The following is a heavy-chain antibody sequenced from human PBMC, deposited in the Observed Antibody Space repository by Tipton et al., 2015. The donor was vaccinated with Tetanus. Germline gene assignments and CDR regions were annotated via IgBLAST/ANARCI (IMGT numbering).Heavy chain of an antibody. CDR2: VYPTGRA. D-gene: IGHD2-21*02. J-gene: IGHJ6*02. CDR1: GGSVSSGSDY. V-gene: IGHV4-61*09. CDR3: GRLYCGGDCYSPYYNGVDV. Sequence: TLSLTCIVSGGSVSSGSDYWMWIRQPPGKGLEWIGHVYPTGRAYYNPDLESRVTLSVDKSKNQFSLNMRSVTAADTAMYYCGRLYCGGDCYSPYYNGVDVWGQGTTVIVSS.